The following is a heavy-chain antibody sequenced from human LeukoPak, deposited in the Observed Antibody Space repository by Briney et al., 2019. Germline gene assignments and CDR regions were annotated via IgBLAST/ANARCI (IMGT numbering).Heavy chain of an antibody. CDR1: GFTFSSYW. J-gene: IGHJ4*02. D-gene: IGHD3-16*02. CDR3: ARVKGDYVWGSYRLFDY. Sequence: GGSLRLSCAASGFTFSSYWMSWVRQAPGKGLEWVANIKQDGSEKYYVDSVKGRFTISRDNAKNSLYLQMNSLRAEDTAVYYCARVKGDYVWGSYRLFDYWGQGTLVTVSS. CDR2: IKQDGSEK. V-gene: IGHV3-7*02.